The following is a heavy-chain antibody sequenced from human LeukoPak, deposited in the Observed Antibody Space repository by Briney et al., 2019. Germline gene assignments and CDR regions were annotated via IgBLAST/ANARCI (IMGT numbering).Heavy chain of an antibody. D-gene: IGHD5-18*01. CDR1: GVSFSGYY. CDR3: ARKGDVDTAMAGEFDY. Sequence: SETLSLTCAVYGVSFSGYYWSWIRQPPGKGLEWIGEINHSGSTNYNPSLKSRVTISVDTSNNQFSLKLSSVTAADTAVYYCARKGDVDTAMAGEFDYWGQGTLVTVSS. J-gene: IGHJ4*02. CDR2: INHSGST. V-gene: IGHV4-34*01.